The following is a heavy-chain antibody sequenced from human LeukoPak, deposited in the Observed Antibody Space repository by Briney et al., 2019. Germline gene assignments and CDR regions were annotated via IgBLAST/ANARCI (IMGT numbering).Heavy chain of an antibody. CDR1: GFTFSSYA. Sequence: GGSLRLSCAASGFTFSSYAMSWVRRAPGKGLEWVSAISGSGGSTYYADSVKGRFTISRDNSKNTLYLQMNSLRAEDTAVYYCASTLIVEIGENDYWGQGTLVTVSS. CDR3: ASTLIVEIGENDY. V-gene: IGHV3-23*01. D-gene: IGHD5-24*01. CDR2: ISGSGGST. J-gene: IGHJ4*02.